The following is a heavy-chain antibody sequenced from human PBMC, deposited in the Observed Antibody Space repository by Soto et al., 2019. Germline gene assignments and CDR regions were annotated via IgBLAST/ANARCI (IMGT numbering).Heavy chain of an antibody. V-gene: IGHV4-31*03. Sequence: QVQLQESGPGLVKPSQTLSLTCTVSGGSISSGGYYWSWIRQHPGKGLEWIGYIYYSGSTYYNPSAKSRVTIAVDTSKNQFSLKLSSVTAADAAVYYCARDQGDALFDYWGQGTLVTVSS. D-gene: IGHD3-16*01. CDR1: GGSISSGGYY. CDR2: IYYSGST. CDR3: ARDQGDALFDY. J-gene: IGHJ4*02.